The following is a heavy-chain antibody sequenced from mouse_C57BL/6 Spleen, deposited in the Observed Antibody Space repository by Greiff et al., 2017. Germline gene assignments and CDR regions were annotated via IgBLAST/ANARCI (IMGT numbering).Heavy chain of an antibody. J-gene: IGHJ2*01. V-gene: IGHV3-6*01. D-gene: IGHD2-4*01. CDR3: AREVSYDFGYY. CDR1: GYSITSGYY. CDR2: ISYDGSN. Sequence: EVKLQESGPGLVKPSQSLSLTCSVTGYSITSGYYWNWIRQFPGNKLEWMGYISYDGSNNYNPSLKNRIAITRDTSKNQFFLKLNSVTTEDTATDYCAREVSYDFGYYWGQGTTLTVSS.